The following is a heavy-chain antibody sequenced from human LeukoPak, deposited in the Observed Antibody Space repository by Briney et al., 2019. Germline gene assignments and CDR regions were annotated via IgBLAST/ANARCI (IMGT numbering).Heavy chain of an antibody. D-gene: IGHD5-18*01. CDR3: ARRVQLWSGTYYYYYYMDV. CDR2: IYYSGST. J-gene: IGHJ6*03. CDR1: GGSISSSSYY. Sequence: SGTLSLTCTVSGGSISSSSYYWGWIRQPPGKGLEWIGSIYYSGSTYYSPSLKSRVTISVDTSKNQFSLKLSSVTAADTAVYYCARRVQLWSGTYYYYYYMDVWGKGTTVTISS. V-gene: IGHV4-39*01.